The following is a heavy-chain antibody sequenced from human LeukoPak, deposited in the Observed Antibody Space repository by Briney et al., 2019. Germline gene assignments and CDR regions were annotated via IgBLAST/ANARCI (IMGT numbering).Heavy chain of an antibody. CDR1: GFTVSSNY. V-gene: IGHV3-66*01. CDR2: IYSGGST. D-gene: IGHD3-10*01. Sequence: AGGSLRLSCAASGFTVSSNYMSWVRQAPGKGLEWVSVIYSGGSTYYADSVKGRFTISRDNSKNTLYLQMNSLRAEDTAVYYCVRDTVGFGELNWFDPWGQGTLVTVSS. CDR3: VRDTVGFGELNWFDP. J-gene: IGHJ5*02.